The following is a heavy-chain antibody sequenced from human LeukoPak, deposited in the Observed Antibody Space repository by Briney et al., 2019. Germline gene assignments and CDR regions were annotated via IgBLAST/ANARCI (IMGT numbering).Heavy chain of an antibody. CDR3: ARFAPYSSGWYRLFGAGGYYFDY. D-gene: IGHD6-19*01. Sequence: SETLSLTCAVYGGSFSGYYWSWIRQPPGKGLEWIGEINHSGSTNYNPSLKSRVTISVDTSKNQFSLKLSFVTAADTAVYYCARFAPYSSGWYRLFGAGGYYFDYWGQGTLVTVSS. V-gene: IGHV4-34*01. J-gene: IGHJ4*02. CDR2: INHSGST. CDR1: GGSFSGYY.